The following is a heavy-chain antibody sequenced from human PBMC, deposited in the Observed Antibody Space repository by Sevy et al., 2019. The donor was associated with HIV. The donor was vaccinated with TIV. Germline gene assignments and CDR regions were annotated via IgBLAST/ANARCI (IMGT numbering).Heavy chain of an antibody. V-gene: IGHV3-21*01. J-gene: IGHJ4*02. D-gene: IGHD3-22*01. Sequence: GGSLRLSCAASGFTFSSYSMNWVRQAPGMGLEWVSSISISSSYIYYADSVKGRFTISRDNAKNSLYLQMNSLRAEDTAVYYCARGPDYYDRSGYYYQWGQGTLVTVSS. CDR3: ARGPDYYDRSGYYYQ. CDR1: GFTFSSYS. CDR2: ISISSSYI.